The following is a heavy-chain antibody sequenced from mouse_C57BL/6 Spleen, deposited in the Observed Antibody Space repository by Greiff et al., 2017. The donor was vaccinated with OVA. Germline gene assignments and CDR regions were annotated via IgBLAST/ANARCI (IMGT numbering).Heavy chain of an antibody. CDR1: GYTFTSYW. J-gene: IGHJ1*03. Sequence: QVQLQQPGAELVRPGSSVKLSCKASGYTFTSYWMHWVKQRPIQGLEWIGNIDPSDSETHYNQKFKDKATLTVDKSSSTAYMQLSSLTSEDSAVYYCAGITTVVAGDWYCDVWGTGTTVTVSS. V-gene: IGHV1-52*01. D-gene: IGHD1-1*01. CDR3: AGITTVVAGDWYCDV. CDR2: IDPSDSET.